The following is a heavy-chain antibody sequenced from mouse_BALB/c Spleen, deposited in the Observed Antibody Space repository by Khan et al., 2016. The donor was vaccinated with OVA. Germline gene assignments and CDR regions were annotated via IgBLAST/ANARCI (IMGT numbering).Heavy chain of an antibody. V-gene: IGHV2-3*01. J-gene: IGHJ4*01. Sequence: VELVESGPGLVAPSQSLSITCTVSGFSLTSYGVSWVRQPPGKGLEWLGVIWGDGNTNFHSALRSRLSISKDNSKSKAFFKLNSLQTDDTATYYYAEDLGYYAVDYWGQGTSVTVSS. D-gene: IGHD4-1*01. CDR2: IWGDGNT. CDR1: GFSLTSYG. CDR3: AEDLGYYAVDY.